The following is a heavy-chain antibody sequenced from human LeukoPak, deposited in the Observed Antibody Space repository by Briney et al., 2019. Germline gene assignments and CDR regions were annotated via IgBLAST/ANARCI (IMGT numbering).Heavy chain of an antibody. CDR1: GDTFTDYH. V-gene: IGHV1-2*02. J-gene: IGHJ4*02. CDR2: INPNSGDT. D-gene: IGHD3-9*01. Sequence: ASVKVSCKASGDTFTDYHMHWVRQAPGQGLEWMGWINPNSGDTNYAQKFQGRVTMTTDTSTSTAYMELRSLRSDDTAVYYCARYSPNFDWLLLSFDYWGQGTLVTVSS. CDR3: ARYSPNFDWLLLSFDY.